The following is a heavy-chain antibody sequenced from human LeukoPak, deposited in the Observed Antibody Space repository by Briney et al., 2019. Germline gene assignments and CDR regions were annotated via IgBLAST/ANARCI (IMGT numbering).Heavy chain of an antibody. Sequence: ASVKVSCKASGYTFTGYYMHWVRQAPGQGLEWMGWTNPNSGGTNYAQKFQGRVTMTRDTSISTAYMELSRLRSDDTAVYYCARKGPNYYGMDVWGQGTTVTVSS. V-gene: IGHV1-2*02. CDR3: ARKGPNYYGMDV. CDR2: TNPNSGGT. CDR1: GYTFTGYY. J-gene: IGHJ6*02.